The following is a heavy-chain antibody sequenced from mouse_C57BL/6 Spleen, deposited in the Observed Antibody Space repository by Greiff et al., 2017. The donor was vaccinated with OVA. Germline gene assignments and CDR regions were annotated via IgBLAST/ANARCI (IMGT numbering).Heavy chain of an antibody. CDR1: GYSITSGYY. V-gene: IGHV3-6*01. CDR2: ISYDGSN. CDR3: ARSYYYGSKAMDY. Sequence: EVQLQESGPGLVKPSQSLSLTCSVTGYSITSGYYWNWIRQFPGNKLEWMGYISYDGSNNYNPSLKNRISITRDTSKNQFFLKLNSVTTEDTATYYCARSYYYGSKAMDYWGQGTSVTVSS. D-gene: IGHD1-1*01. J-gene: IGHJ4*01.